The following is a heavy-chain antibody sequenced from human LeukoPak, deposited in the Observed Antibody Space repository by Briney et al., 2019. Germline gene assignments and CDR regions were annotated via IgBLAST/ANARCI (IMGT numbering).Heavy chain of an antibody. CDR3: ARARWQLVPYFDS. V-gene: IGHV1-2*02. Sequence: ASVKVPCKASGYTFTDYYMHWVRQAPGQGLEWMGWINPNSGGTNFAQKFQGRVAMTRDTSTSTAYMELGSLRSDDTAVYYCARARWQLVPYFDSWGQGTLVTVSS. J-gene: IGHJ4*02. CDR2: INPNSGGT. CDR1: GYTFTDYY. D-gene: IGHD6-6*01.